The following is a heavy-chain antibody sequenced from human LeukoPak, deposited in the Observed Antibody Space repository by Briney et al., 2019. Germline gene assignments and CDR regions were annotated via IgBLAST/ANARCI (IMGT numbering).Heavy chain of an antibody. Sequence: GGSLRLSCAASGFTFRSYWMHWVRQVPGKGLVWVSRINSDETSTSYADSVKGRFTISRDNSKNTLYLQMNSLRAEDTAVYYCARGAPYSSSWYASFDYWGQGTLVTVSS. J-gene: IGHJ4*02. V-gene: IGHV3-74*01. CDR3: ARGAPYSSSWYASFDY. D-gene: IGHD6-13*01. CDR2: INSDETST. CDR1: GFTFRSYW.